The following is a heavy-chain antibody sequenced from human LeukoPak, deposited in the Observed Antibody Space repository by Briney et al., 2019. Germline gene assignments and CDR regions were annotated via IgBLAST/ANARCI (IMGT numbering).Heavy chain of an antibody. CDR2: TYYRSKWYT. Sequence: SQTLSLTCAISGDSVSSNSAAWNWIRQSPSRGLEWLGRTYYRSKWYTEYAVSVKSRITINPDTSKNQFSLQLSSVNPEDTAVYYCARDLVSSQWLVLFDYWGQGTLVTVSS. V-gene: IGHV6-1*01. J-gene: IGHJ4*02. D-gene: IGHD6-19*01. CDR3: ARDLVSSQWLVLFDY. CDR1: GDSVSSNSAA.